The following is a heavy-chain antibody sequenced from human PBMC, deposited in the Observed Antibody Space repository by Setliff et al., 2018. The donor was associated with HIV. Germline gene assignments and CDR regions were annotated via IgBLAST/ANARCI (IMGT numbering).Heavy chain of an antibody. Sequence: KISCQGSGYNFVDYSIAWVRQVPGKGLEWMGIIPIFGTGNYAQKFQGRVTMTRDTSTSTVYMELSSLRSEDTAMYYCARGESAAAGTGVCDYWGQGTLVTVSS. CDR1: GYNFVDYS. CDR2: IIPIFGTG. D-gene: IGHD6-13*01. CDR3: ARGESAAAGTGVCDY. V-gene: IGHV1-69*05. J-gene: IGHJ4*02.